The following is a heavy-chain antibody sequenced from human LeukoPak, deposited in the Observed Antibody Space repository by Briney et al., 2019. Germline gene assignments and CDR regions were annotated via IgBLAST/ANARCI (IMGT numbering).Heavy chain of an antibody. V-gene: IGHV4-4*09. Sequence: PSETLSLTCTVSGGSISSYYWSWIRQPPGKGLEWIGYIYTSGSTNCNPSLKSRVTISVNTSKNQFSLKLSSLTAADTAVYYCARGVVYYYDSSGYYNDYYYYYMDVWGKGTTVTVSS. CDR3: ARGVVYYYDSSGYYNDYYYYYMDV. D-gene: IGHD3-22*01. CDR2: IYTSGST. J-gene: IGHJ6*03. CDR1: GGSISSYY.